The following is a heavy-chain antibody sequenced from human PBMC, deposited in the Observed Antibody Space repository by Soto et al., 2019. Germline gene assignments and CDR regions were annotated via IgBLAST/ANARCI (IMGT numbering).Heavy chain of an antibody. CDR3: ARGYSGYDNAIDY. D-gene: IGHD5-12*01. Sequence: GGSLRLSCAASGFTVSSNYMSWVRQAPGKGLEWVSIIYSGGSTYYAESVKGRFTISRDNSKNTLYLQMNSLRAEDTAVYYCARGYSGYDNAIDYWGPGTMLTVSS. CDR2: IYSGGST. J-gene: IGHJ4*02. V-gene: IGHV3-53*01. CDR1: GFTVSSNY.